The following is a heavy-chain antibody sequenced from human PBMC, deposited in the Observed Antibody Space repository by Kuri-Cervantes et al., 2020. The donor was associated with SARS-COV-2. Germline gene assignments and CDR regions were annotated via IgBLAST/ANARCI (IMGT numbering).Heavy chain of an antibody. V-gene: IGHV3-7*03. D-gene: IGHD6-19*01. CDR1: GFTFRSYW. CDR2: INEDGSEK. Sequence: GESLKIPFAASGFTFRSYWMSWVRQTPGKGLEWVANINEDGSEKYYVDSVKGRFTISRDNAKKSLYLQMNSLKVEDTAVYYCVSYSSGWYYGSWGQGTLVNVSS. J-gene: IGHJ4*02. CDR3: VSYSSGWYYGS.